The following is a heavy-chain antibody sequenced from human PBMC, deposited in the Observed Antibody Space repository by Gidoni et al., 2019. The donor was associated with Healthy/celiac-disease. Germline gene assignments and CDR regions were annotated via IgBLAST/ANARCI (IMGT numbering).Heavy chain of an antibody. Sequence: QITLKESGPTLVKPTQTLTLTCTYSGFSLSTSGVAVGWTRQPPGKALEWLALIYWDDDKRYSPSLKSRLTITKDTSKNQVVLTMTNMDPVDTATYYCAHTQAAMTFDYWGQGTLVTVSS. D-gene: IGHD6-25*01. J-gene: IGHJ4*02. CDR3: AHTQAAMTFDY. V-gene: IGHV2-5*02. CDR2: IYWDDDK. CDR1: GFSLSTSGVA.